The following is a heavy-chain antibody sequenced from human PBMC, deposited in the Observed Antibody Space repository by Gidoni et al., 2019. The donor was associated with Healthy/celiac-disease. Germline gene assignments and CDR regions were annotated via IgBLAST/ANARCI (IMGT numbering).Heavy chain of an antibody. V-gene: IGHV3-30*18. D-gene: IGHD3-10*01. Sequence: QVQLVVSGGGVVQPGRSLRLSWAASGFTFSSYSMHWVRQAPGKGLEWVAVISYDGSNKYYADSVKGRFTISRDNSKNTLYLQMNSLRADDTAVYYCAKDGGSYYHYYYYYGMDVWGKGTTVTVSS. CDR2: ISYDGSNK. J-gene: IGHJ6*04. CDR1: GFTFSSYS. CDR3: AKDGGSYYHYYYYYGMDV.